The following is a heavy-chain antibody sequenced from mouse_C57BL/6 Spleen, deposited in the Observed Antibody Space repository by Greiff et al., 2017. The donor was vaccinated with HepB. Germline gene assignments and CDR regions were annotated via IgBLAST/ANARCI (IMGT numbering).Heavy chain of an antibody. CDR3: ARGQLRLQGFAY. D-gene: IGHD3-2*02. Sequence: QVQLQQSGPELVKPGASVKISCKASGYAFSSSWMNWVKQRPGKGLEWTGRIYPGDGDTNYNGKFKGKATLTADKSSSTAYMQLSSLTSEDSAVYFCARGQLRLQGFAYWGQGTLVTVSA. V-gene: IGHV1-82*01. J-gene: IGHJ3*01. CDR1: GYAFSSSW. CDR2: IYPGDGDT.